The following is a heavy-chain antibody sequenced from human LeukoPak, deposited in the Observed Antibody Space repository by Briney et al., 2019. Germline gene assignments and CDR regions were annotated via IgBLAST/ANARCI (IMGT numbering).Heavy chain of an antibody. CDR1: GGSISSHY. V-gene: IGHV4-59*11. D-gene: IGHD3-3*01. J-gene: IGHJ5*02. Sequence: SETLSLTCTVSGGSISSHYWSWIRQPPGKGLEWIRYIYYSGSTNYNPSLKSRVTISVDTSKNQFSLKLSSVTAADTAVYYCACRGIFGWFDPCGQETLVTVSS. CDR3: ACRGIFGWFDP. CDR2: IYYSGST.